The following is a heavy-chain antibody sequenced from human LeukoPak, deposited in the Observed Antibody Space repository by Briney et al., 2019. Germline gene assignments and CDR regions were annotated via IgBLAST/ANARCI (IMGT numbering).Heavy chain of an antibody. J-gene: IGHJ5*02. CDR3: ARGRIFGVALDWFDP. V-gene: IGHV1-24*01. CDR1: GYTLTELS. Sequence: GASVKVSCKVSGYTLTELSMHWVRQAPGKGLEWMGGFDPEDGETIYAQKFQGRVTMTTDTSTSTAYMELRSLRSDDTAVYYCARGRIFGVALDWFDPWGQGTLVTVSS. D-gene: IGHD3-3*01. CDR2: FDPEDGET.